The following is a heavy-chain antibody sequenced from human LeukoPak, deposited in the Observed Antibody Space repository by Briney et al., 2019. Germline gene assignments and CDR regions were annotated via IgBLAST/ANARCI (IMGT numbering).Heavy chain of an antibody. Sequence: GGSLRLSCAASGFTFSSYGMHWVRQAPGKGLEWVAVISYDGSNKYYADSVKGRFTISRDNSNNTLYLQMNSLRAEDTAVYYCARGPNYYASGSDAFDIWGQGTMVTVSS. CDR3: ARGPNYYASGSDAFDI. CDR1: GFTFSSYG. V-gene: IGHV3-30*03. D-gene: IGHD3-10*01. J-gene: IGHJ3*02. CDR2: ISYDGSNK.